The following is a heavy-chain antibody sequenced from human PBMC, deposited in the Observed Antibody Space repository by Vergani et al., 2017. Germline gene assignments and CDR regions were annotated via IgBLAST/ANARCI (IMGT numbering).Heavy chain of an antibody. J-gene: IGHJ4*02. CDR2: INNNGDTT. CDR3: ARVCCDATTSYFDY. CDR1: GFSFSSYA. V-gene: IGHV3-64*01. Sequence: EVNLVESGGGLVQPGGSLRLSCAASGFSFSSYAMHWVRQAPGKGLEYVSAINNNGDTTYYENSVKGRFTISRDNSKNTLYLQMGSLRAEDMAVYYCARVCCDATTSYFDYWGQGALVTVSS. D-gene: IGHD1-26*01.